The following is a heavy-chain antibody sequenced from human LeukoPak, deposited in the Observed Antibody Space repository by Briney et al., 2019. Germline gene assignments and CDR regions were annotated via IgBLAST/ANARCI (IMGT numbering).Heavy chain of an antibody. V-gene: IGHV1-8*02. Sequence: ASVKVSCKAFGYTFTGYYMHWVRQAPGQGLEWMGWMNPNSGNTGYAQKFQGRVTMTRNTSISTAYMELSSLRSEDTAVYYCARGIANWGFRMRDYWGQGTLVTVSS. CDR3: ARGIANWGFRMRDY. D-gene: IGHD7-27*01. J-gene: IGHJ4*02. CDR1: GYTFTGYY. CDR2: MNPNSGNT.